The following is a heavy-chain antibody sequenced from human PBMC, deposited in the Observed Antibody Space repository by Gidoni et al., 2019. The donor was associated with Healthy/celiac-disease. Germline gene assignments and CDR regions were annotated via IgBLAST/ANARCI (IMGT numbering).Heavy chain of an antibody. V-gene: IGHV3-30-3*01. CDR2: ISYDGSNK. J-gene: IGHJ5*02. Sequence: QVQLVESGGGVVQPGRSLRLSCAASGFTFSSYAMHWVRQAPGKGLEWVAVISYDGSNKYYADSVKGRFTISRDNSKNTLYLQMNSLRAEDTAVYYCARLVYGDTIRMRVENWEKEARGWFDPWGQGVLVTVSS. CDR3: ARLVYGDTIRMRVENWEKEARGWFDP. CDR1: GFTFSSYA. D-gene: IGHD1-26*01.